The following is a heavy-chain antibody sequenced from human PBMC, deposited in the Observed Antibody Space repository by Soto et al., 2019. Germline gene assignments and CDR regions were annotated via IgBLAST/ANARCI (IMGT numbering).Heavy chain of an antibody. CDR3: ARELPPDL. CDR2: ISDSGGTV. D-gene: IGHD2-15*01. Sequence: GSLRLSCAASGFTFSSYEMNWVRQAPGQGLEWVSYISDSGGTVYYADSVKGRFTVSRDNAQNSVYLQMNSLRTEDTAVYYCARELPPDLWGQGTLVTVPQ. V-gene: IGHV3-48*03. CDR1: GFTFSSYE. J-gene: IGHJ5*02.